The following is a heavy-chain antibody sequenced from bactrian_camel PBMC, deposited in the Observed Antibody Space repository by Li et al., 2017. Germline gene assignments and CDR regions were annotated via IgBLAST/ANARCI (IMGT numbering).Heavy chain of an antibody. CDR1: GDTASVYS. CDR2: LASDGSS. J-gene: IGHJ4*01. V-gene: IGHV3S53*01. D-gene: IGHD2*01. Sequence: HVQLVESGGGSAQAGGSMRLDCAVSGDTASVYSLAWFRQAPGKEREGVASLASDGSSIYANSLKGRFSISKDNARNWLDLQMDSLEPGDTARYYCAADRWPEGYWPRCDFAHWGQGTQVTVS. CDR3: AADRWPEGYWPRCDFAH.